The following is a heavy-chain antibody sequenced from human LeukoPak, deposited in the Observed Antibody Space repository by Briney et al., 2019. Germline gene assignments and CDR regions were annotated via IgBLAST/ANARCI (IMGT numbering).Heavy chain of an antibody. V-gene: IGHV4-59*01. J-gene: IGHJ6*02. D-gene: IGHD1-26*01. Sequence: PSETLSLTCTVSGGSISNYYWSWIRQPPGKGLEWIGYIYYSGSTNYNPSLKSRVTISVDTSKNQFSLKLSSVTAVDTAVYYCARVGGTNYYYYGMDVWGQGTTVTVSS. CDR3: ARVGGTNYYYYGMDV. CDR1: GGSISNYY. CDR2: IYYSGST.